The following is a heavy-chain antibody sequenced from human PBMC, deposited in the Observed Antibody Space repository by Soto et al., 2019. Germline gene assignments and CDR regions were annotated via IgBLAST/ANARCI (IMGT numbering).Heavy chain of an antibody. D-gene: IGHD2-2*01. Sequence: ASVTVSCKASGYTFTSYDMNWVRQAPGQGLEWMGWMNPNSGNTGYAQKFQGRVTMTRNTSISTAYMELSSLRSEDTAVYYCVVWPVQLAMPHDAFDIWGQGTMVTVSS. CDR1: GYTFTSYD. CDR3: VVWPVQLAMPHDAFDI. J-gene: IGHJ3*02. V-gene: IGHV1-8*01. CDR2: MNPNSGNT.